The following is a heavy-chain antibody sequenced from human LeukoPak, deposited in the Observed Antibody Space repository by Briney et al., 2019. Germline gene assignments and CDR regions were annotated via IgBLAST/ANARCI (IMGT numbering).Heavy chain of an antibody. Sequence: GGSLRLSCAASGFTFSSYWMSWVRQAPGKGLEWVANIKQDGSEKYYVDSVKGRFTISRDNAKNSLYLQMSNLRAEDTAVYYCAREGRVLDAFDIWGQGTMVTVSS. CDR3: AREGRVLDAFDI. D-gene: IGHD6-19*01. CDR1: GFTFSSYW. CDR2: IKQDGSEK. V-gene: IGHV3-7*01. J-gene: IGHJ3*02.